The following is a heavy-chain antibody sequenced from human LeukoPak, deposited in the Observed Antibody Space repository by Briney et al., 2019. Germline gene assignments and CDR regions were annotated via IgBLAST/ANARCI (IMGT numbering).Heavy chain of an antibody. D-gene: IGHD3-10*01. V-gene: IGHV4-59*08. Sequence: KPSETLSLTCTVSGGSISSYYWSWIRQPPGKGLEWIGYVYYSGSTNYNPSLKSRVTISVDTSKNQFSLKLSSVTAADTAVYYCARHNLPPTNVLLWFGDRYYYYYGMDVWGQGTTVTVSS. CDR2: VYYSGST. J-gene: IGHJ6*02. CDR1: GGSISSYY. CDR3: ARHNLPPTNVLLWFGDRYYYYYGMDV.